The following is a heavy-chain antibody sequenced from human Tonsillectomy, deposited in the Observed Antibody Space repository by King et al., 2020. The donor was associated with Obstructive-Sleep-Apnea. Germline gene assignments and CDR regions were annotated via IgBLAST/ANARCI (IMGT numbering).Heavy chain of an antibody. CDR3: AGADY. CDR1: GFTFRSYA. Sequence: VQLVESGGGVVQPGRSLKLSFEASGFTFRSYAMYWVRQAPGKGLEWVAVISYDGSNEYYADSVKGRFTISRDNSKNTLYLQMNSLRAEDTAVYYCAGADYWGQGTLVTVSS. J-gene: IGHJ4*02. V-gene: IGHV3-30*04. D-gene: IGHD3-10*01. CDR2: ISYDGSNE.